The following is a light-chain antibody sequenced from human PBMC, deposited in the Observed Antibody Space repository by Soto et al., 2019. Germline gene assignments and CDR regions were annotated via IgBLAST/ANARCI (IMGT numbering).Light chain of an antibody. CDR1: SSDVGGYNF. CDR2: DVS. J-gene: IGLJ3*02. Sequence: QSALTQPASVSGSPGQSITISCTGTSSDVGGYNFVSWYQQHPGKAPKLMIYDVSNRPSGVSNRFSGSKSGNTASLTISGLQAEDEADYYCNSHTSSNSWVFGGGNKVTVL. V-gene: IGLV2-14*01. CDR3: NSHTSSNSWV.